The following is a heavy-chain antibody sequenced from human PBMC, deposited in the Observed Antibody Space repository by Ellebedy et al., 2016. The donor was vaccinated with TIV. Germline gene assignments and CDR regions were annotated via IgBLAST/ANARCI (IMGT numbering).Heavy chain of an antibody. CDR1: GGSIGTYY. V-gene: IGHV4-59*01. D-gene: IGHD3-10*01. CDR2: ISYRGRA. Sequence: SETLSLTCTVSGGSIGTYYWTWIRQPPGQGLEWIGYISYRGRAKYNPSLESRVTISVDTSKNQFSLKLTSVTAADTATYYCARDETSMVREVAAAFDIWGQGTMVTVSS. J-gene: IGHJ3*02. CDR3: ARDETSMVREVAAAFDI.